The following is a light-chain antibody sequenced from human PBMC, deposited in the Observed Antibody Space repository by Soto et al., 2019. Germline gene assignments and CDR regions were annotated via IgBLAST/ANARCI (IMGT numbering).Light chain of an antibody. CDR2: EVS. Sequence: QSVLTQPPSASGSPGQSVTISCTGTSSDVGTYNYVSWYQQHPGKAPKVMIYEVSKRPSGVPDRFSGSKSGNTASLTVSGLQAEDEADYHCSSYTDSNKVVFGTGTKLTVL. J-gene: IGLJ1*01. CDR1: SSDVGTYNY. V-gene: IGLV2-8*01. CDR3: SSYTDSNKVV.